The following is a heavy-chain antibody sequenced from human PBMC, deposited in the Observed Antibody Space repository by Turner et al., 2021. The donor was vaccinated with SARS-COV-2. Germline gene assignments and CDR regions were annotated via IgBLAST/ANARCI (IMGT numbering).Heavy chain of an antibody. CDR3: ARVLRTYYYDSSGYYPGAVDY. V-gene: IGHV3-21*01. CDR1: GFTFSSYS. CDR2: ISRSSSYI. D-gene: IGHD3-22*01. J-gene: IGHJ4*02. Sequence: EVQLVESGGGLVKPGGSLRLSCAASGFTFSSYSMNWVRQAPGKGLEWVSSISRSSSYIYDADSVKGRFTISRDNAKNSLYLQMNSLRAEDTAVYYCARVLRTYYYDSSGYYPGAVDYWGQGTLVTVSS.